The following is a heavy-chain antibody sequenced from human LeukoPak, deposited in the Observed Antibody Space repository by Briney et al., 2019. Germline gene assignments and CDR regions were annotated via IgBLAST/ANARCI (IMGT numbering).Heavy chain of an antibody. V-gene: IGHV4-38-2*02. CDR2: IYHSGST. CDR1: GYSISSGYY. CDR3: ARKPSTLSWIDY. J-gene: IGHJ4*02. D-gene: IGHD2-2*01. Sequence: ESSETLSLTCTVSGYSISSGYYWGWIRQPPGKGLEWIGSIYHSGSTYYNPSLKSRVTISVDTSKNQFSLKLSSVTAADTAVYYCARKPSTLSWIDYWGQGTLVTVSS.